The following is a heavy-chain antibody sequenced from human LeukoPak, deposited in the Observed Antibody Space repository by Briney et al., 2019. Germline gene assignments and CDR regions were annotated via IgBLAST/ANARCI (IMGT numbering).Heavy chain of an antibody. CDR2: ISGSGGST. D-gene: IGHD3-22*01. CDR3: ARDRKYYYDSSGYPRSHFDY. J-gene: IGHJ4*02. V-gene: IGHV3-23*01. CDR1: GFTFSSYA. Sequence: SGGSLRLSCAASGFTFSSYAMSWVRQAPGKGLEWVSAISGSGGSTYYADSVKGRFTISRDNAKNSLYLQMNSLRAEDTAVYYCARDRKYYYDSSGYPRSHFDYWGQGTLVTVSS.